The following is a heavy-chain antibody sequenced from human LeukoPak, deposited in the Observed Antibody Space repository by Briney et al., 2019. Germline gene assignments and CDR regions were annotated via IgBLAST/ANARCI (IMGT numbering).Heavy chain of an antibody. CDR1: GFTFNTFG. J-gene: IGHJ4*02. Sequence: GRPLRLSCAASGFTFNTFGMHWVRQAPGKGLEWVALISFDGSFEYSADSLKGRFIISRDNAKDTLYLQMNSLRAEDTAVYYCARVGYSYGEPFDYWGQGTLVTVSS. D-gene: IGHD5-18*01. CDR2: ISFDGSFE. CDR3: ARVGYSYGEPFDY. V-gene: IGHV3-33*01.